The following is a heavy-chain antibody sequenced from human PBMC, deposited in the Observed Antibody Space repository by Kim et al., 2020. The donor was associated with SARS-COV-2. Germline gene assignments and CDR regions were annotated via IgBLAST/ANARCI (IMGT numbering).Heavy chain of an antibody. J-gene: IGHJ3*02. CDR3: ARGDSCPDAFDI. Sequence: SETLSLTCAVSGGSMSSYYWSWIRQPPGKGLEWIGYIYYSGSTNYNPSLKSRVTISVDTSKNQFSLKLSSVTAADTAVYYCARGDSCPDAFDIWGQGTMGTVSS. CDR1: GGSMSSYY. V-gene: IGHV4-59*13. CDR2: IYYSGST. D-gene: IGHD3-22*01.